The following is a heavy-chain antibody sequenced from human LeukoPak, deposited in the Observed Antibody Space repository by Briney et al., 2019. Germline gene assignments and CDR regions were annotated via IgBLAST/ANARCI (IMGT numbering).Heavy chain of an antibody. CDR1: GFTFSSYW. V-gene: IGHV3-7*01. J-gene: IGHJ4*02. D-gene: IGHD6-19*01. CDR3: AREDRSGGFGY. CDR2: MKQDGSEK. Sequence: PGGSLRLSCAASGFTFSSYWMSWVRQAPGKGLEWVASMKQDGSEKYYVDSVKGRFTISRDNAKNSLYLQMNSLRAEDTAVYYCAREDRSGGFGYWGQGTLVTVSS.